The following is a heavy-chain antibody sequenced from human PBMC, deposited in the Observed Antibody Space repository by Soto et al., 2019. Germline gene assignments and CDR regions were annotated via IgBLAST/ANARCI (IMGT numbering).Heavy chain of an antibody. D-gene: IGHD1-1*01. CDR3: ARDMTTSDYYYYGMDV. CDR2: IYYSGST. CDR1: GGSVSSGSYY. J-gene: IGHJ6*02. Sequence: QVQLQESGPGPVKPSETLSLTCTVSGGSVSSGSYYWSWIRQPPGKGLEWIGYIYYSGSTNYNPSLKSRVTISVDTSKNQFSLKLSSVTAADTAVYYCARDMTTSDYYYYGMDVWGQGTTVTVSS. V-gene: IGHV4-61*01.